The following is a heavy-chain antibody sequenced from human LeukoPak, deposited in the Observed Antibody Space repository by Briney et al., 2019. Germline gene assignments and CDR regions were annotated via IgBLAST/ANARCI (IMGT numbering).Heavy chain of an antibody. J-gene: IGHJ4*02. CDR2: INPNSGGT. CDR1: GYTFTSYG. CDR3: ALYDFWSGYLDY. Sequence: GASVKVSCKASGYTFTSYGISWVRQAPGQGLEWMGWINPNSGGTNYAQKFQGRVTMTKDTSISTAYMELSRLRSDDTAVYYCALYDFWSGYLDYWGQGTLVTVSS. V-gene: IGHV1-2*02. D-gene: IGHD3-3*01.